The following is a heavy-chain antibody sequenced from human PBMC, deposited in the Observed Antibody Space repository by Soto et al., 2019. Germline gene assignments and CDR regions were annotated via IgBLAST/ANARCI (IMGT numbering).Heavy chain of an antibody. Sequence: ASVKVSCKVSGYTLTELSMHWVRQAPGKGLEWMGGFDPEDGETIYAQKFQGRVTMTEDTSTDTAYMELSSLRSEDTAVYYCATLAYDYIWGSYPRGAFDIWGQGTMVTVS. J-gene: IGHJ3*02. V-gene: IGHV1-24*01. CDR3: ATLAYDYIWGSYPRGAFDI. D-gene: IGHD3-16*02. CDR1: GYTLTELS. CDR2: FDPEDGET.